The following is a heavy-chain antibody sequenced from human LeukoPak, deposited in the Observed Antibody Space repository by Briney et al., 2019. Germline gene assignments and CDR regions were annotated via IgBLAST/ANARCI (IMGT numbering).Heavy chain of an antibody. CDR1: GFTFSDYY. D-gene: IGHD3-22*01. J-gene: IGHJ3*02. CDR3: ARDPRYYDSLDAFDI. CDR2: ISSSGSTI. Sequence: PGGSLRLSCAASGFTFSDYYMSWTRQAPGKGLEWVSYISSSGSTIYYADSVKGRFTISRDNAKNSLYLQMNSLRAEDTAVYYCARDPRYYDSLDAFDIWGQGTMVTVSS. V-gene: IGHV3-11*01.